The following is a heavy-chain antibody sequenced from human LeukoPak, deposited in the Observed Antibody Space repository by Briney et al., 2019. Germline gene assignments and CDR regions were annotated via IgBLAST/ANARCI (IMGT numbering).Heavy chain of an antibody. CDR3: ARGTTFGVVINWFDP. Sequence: SETLSLTCTVSGGSISSYYWSWIRQPPGKGLEWIGYIYYSGSTNYNPSLKSRVTISVDTSKNQFSLKLSSVTAADTAVYYCARGTTFGVVINWFDPWGQGTLVTVSS. V-gene: IGHV4-59*01. CDR2: IYYSGST. D-gene: IGHD3-3*01. CDR1: GGSISSYY. J-gene: IGHJ5*02.